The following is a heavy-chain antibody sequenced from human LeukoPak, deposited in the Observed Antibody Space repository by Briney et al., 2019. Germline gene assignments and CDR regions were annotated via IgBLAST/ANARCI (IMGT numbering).Heavy chain of an antibody. J-gene: IGHJ4*02. V-gene: IGHV1-24*01. CDR2: FDPEDGET. CDR1: GYTLTELS. D-gene: IGHD6-19*01. CDR3: ATGGSGWYDLPYFDY. Sequence: ASVKVPCKVSGYTLTELSMHWVRQALGKGLEWMGGFDPEDGETIYAQKFQGRVTMTEDTSTDTAYIELSSLRSEDTAVYYCATGGSGWYDLPYFDYWGQGTLVTVSS.